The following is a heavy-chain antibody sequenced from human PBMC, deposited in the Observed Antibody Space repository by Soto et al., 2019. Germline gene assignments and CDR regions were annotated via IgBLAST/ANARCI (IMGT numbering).Heavy chain of an antibody. CDR2: INPKFGDT. V-gene: IGHV1-2*02. J-gene: IGHJ6*02. CDR3: ARNMDYYYGPGSGNGHGV. D-gene: IGHD3-10*01. Sequence: QVQLVQSGAEVKEPGDSVRVSCEASGYTFTAYYIHWVRQAPGHGLEWMGWINPKFGDTTYAQDFQGRLTLTRDMSISTVYRDLSRLTADDTAKYYCARNMDYYYGPGSGNGHGVWGQGTTVNVFS. CDR1: GYTFTAYY.